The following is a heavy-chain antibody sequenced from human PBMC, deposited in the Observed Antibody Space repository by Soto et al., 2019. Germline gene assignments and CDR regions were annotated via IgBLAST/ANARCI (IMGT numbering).Heavy chain of an antibody. CDR2: IYYSGST. V-gene: IGHV4-30-4*01. D-gene: IGHD5-18*01. J-gene: IGHJ3*02. CDR1: GGSISSGDYY. CDR3: ARVGDTAMGGRAFDI. Sequence: QVQLQESGPGLVKPSQTLSLTCTVSGGSISSGDYYCSWIRQPPGKVLEWIGYIYYSGSTYYNPSLKSRVTISVDTSKNQFSVKLSSVTAADSAVYYCARVGDTAMGGRAFDIWGQGTMVTVSS.